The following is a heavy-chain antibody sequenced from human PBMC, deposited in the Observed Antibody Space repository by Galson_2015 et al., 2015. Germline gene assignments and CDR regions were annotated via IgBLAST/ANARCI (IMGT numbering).Heavy chain of an antibody. D-gene: IGHD1-1*01. J-gene: IGHJ2*01. CDR3: ARDRGCAWHDFYFDL. CDR2: ISSDGNNK. V-gene: IGHV3-30*01. Sequence: SLRLSCAASAFTFSGYGMHWVRQAPGKGLEWVTVISSDGNNKKYADSVRGRFTISRDNSKNTLYLQMNSLRADDTAVYYCARDRGCAWHDFYFDLWARGTLVPVSS. CDR1: AFTFSGYG.